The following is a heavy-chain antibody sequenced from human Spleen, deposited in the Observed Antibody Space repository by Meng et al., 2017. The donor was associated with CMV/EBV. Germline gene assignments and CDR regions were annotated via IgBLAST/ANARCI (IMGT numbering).Heavy chain of an antibody. Sequence: QWRLTPWGADVFKPSETLSLTCAVYGGSFSGYYWSWIRQPPGKGLEWIGEINHSGSTNYNPSLKSRVTISVDTSKNQFSLKLSSVTAADTAVYYCARDAFDPWGQGTLVTVSS. CDR3: ARDAFDP. J-gene: IGHJ5*02. V-gene: IGHV4-34*01. CDR1: GGSFSGYY. CDR2: INHSGST.